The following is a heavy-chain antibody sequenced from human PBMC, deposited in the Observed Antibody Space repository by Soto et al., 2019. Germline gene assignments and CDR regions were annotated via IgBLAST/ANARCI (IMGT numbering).Heavy chain of an antibody. CDR1: GFTFSDYG. CDR2: IWYDGSTK. J-gene: IGHJ4*02. V-gene: IGHV3-33*01. CDR3: ARVEFGGYVDN. D-gene: IGHD2-15*01. Sequence: QVQLVESGGGVVQPGRALRLSCSASGFTFSDYGMHWVRQAPGKGLEWVAVIWYDGSTKHYTDSVKGRFTISRDNSKNTLYLQINSLRFEYTAVYYCARVEFGGYVDNWGQGTLVIVSS.